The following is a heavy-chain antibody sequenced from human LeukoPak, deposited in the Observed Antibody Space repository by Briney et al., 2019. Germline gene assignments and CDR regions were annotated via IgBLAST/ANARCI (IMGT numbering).Heavy chain of an antibody. D-gene: IGHD1-1*01. J-gene: IGHJ5*02. CDR1: GDTFGNYA. Sequence: SVKVSCRASGDTFGNYAINWVRQAPGQGLEWMGRIIPIFPKTDYAQKFQGRVTITADKSTSTAYLELSSLSSEDTAVYYCARDPKVIVVPDSRNDRNDPWGQGTLVTVSS. CDR3: ARDPKVIVVPDSRNDRNDP. V-gene: IGHV1-69*04. CDR2: IIPIFPKT.